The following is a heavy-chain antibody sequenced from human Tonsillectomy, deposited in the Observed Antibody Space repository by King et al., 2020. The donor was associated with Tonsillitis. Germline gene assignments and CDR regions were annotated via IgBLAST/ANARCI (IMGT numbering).Heavy chain of an antibody. CDR2: IYPSGST. D-gene: IGHD1-26*01. V-gene: IGHV4-61*02. J-gene: IGHJ4*02. Sequence: QLQESGPGLVKPSQTLSLTCTVSGGSISRNSYYWSWIRQPAGKGLEWIGRIYPSGSTNYNPSLNSRVTISVDTSKNKFSLRLSSVTAADTAIYYCARDTGARYFDYWGQGTLVTVSS. CDR3: ARDTGARYFDY. CDR1: GGSISRNSYY.